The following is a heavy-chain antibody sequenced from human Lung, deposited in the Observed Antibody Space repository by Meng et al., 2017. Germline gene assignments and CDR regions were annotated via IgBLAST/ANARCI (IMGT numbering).Heavy chain of an antibody. CDR2: INHSGST. D-gene: IGHD4-11*01. J-gene: IGHJ4*02. Sequence: GAGLVKPSETLSLTCVVSGGSFSDYYWSWIRQPPGKGLEWIGEINHSGSTNYNPSLESRATISVDTSQNNLSLKLGSVTAADSAVYYCARGPTTMAHDFDYWGQGTLVTVSS. V-gene: IGHV4-34*01. CDR3: ARGPTTMAHDFDY. CDR1: GGSFSDYY.